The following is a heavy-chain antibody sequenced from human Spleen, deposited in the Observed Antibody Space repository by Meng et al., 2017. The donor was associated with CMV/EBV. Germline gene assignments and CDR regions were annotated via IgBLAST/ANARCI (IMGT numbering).Heavy chain of an antibody. CDR1: GFTFNRYT. CDR2: ISTSSNYI. J-gene: IGHJ5*02. D-gene: IGHD5-24*01. CDR3: AKDLGKDGHNYRRTNWFDL. Sequence: GGSLRLSCAASGFTFNRYTMNWVRQAPGKGLEWVSCISTSSNYIYYRDSVRSRFTISRDNAKNSLYLQMNGLRAEDTAVYYCAKDLGKDGHNYRRTNWFDLWGQGTLVTVSS. V-gene: IGHV3-21*01.